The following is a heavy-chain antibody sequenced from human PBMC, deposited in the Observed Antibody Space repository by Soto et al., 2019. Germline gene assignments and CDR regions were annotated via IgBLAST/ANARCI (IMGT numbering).Heavy chain of an antibody. D-gene: IGHD3-22*01. CDR3: ARGRRNYYDSSGVTDY. CDR2: INHSGST. J-gene: IGHJ4*02. V-gene: IGHV4-34*01. CDR1: GGSFSGYY. Sequence: SETLSLTCAVYGGSFSGYYWSWIRQPPGKGLEWIGEINHSGSTNYNPSLKSRVTISVDTSKNQFSLKLSSVTAADTAVYYCARGRRNYYDSSGVTDYWGQGTLVTVSS.